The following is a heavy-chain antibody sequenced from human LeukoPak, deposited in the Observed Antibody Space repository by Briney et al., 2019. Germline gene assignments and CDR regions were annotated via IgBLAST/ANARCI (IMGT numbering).Heavy chain of an antibody. Sequence: GGSLRLSCAASGFTFSSYAMNWVRQAPGKGLEWVSGISGSGTNTDYIDSVKGRFTVSRDNSKNTLYLQMNSLRAEDTAVYYCAKGHRIGYYYMDVWGKGTTVTVSS. J-gene: IGHJ6*03. CDR1: GFTFSSYA. CDR2: ISGSGTNT. CDR3: AKGHRIGYYYMDV. D-gene: IGHD2-15*01. V-gene: IGHV3-23*01.